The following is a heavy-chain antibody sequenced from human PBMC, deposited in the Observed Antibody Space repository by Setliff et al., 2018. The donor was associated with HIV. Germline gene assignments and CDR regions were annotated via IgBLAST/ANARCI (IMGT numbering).Heavy chain of an antibody. CDR2: IYYSGST. Sequence: SETLSLTCAVSGYSISSGYYWGWIRQPLPWGLEWIGNIYYSGSTYYNPSLKSRVTISVDTSKNQFSLKVNSVSAADTAVYYCARSDVLEFLEWSPEGCFDPWGQGTLVTSPQ. CDR1: GYSISSGYY. D-gene: IGHD3-3*02. CDR3: ARSDVLEFLEWSPEGCFDP. J-gene: IGHJ5*02. V-gene: IGHV4-38-2*01.